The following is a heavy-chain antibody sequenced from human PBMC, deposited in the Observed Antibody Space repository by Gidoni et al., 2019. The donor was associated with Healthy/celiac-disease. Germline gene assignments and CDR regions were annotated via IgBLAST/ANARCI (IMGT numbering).Heavy chain of an antibody. V-gene: IGHV3-23*01. CDR3: ARGLSGIVVVPAAIPFDY. D-gene: IGHD2-2*01. CDR1: GFTFSSYA. CDR2: IIGSGGST. Sequence: EVQLLESGGGLVQPGGSLRLSCAASGFTFSSYAMSWVRQAPGKGLEWVSAIIGSGGSTYYADSVKGRFTISRDNSKNTLYLQMNSLRAEDTAVYYCARGLSGIVVVPAAIPFDYWGQGTLVTVSS. J-gene: IGHJ4*02.